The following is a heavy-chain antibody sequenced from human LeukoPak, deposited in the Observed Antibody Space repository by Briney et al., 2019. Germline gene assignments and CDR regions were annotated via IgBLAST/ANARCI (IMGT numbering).Heavy chain of an antibody. J-gene: IGHJ6*03. D-gene: IGHD4-17*01. CDR2: LYRSGST. CDR1: NYSISNSLY. CDR3: ARGTYGYYMDV. Sequence: SEPLSLTCSGSNYSISNSLYWGWLRQPPGKGLEWIGSLYRSGSTFYNPSLKSRVTISLDTSKNQFSLQLSSVTAADTAVYFCARGTYGYYMDVWGKGTTVTVSS. V-gene: IGHV4-38-2*02.